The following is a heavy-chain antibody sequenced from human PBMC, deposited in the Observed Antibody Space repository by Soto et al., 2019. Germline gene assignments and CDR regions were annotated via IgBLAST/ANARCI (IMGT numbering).Heavy chain of an antibody. D-gene: IGHD3-3*01. CDR1: GYTFRNYG. CDR3: ARDLVTGSDFWRAYNGGYFDD. CDR2: ISPYNGNT. V-gene: IGHV1-18*01. Sequence: QVQLVQSGAEVKRPGASVKVSCKASGYTFRNYGITWVRQAPGQGLEWMEWISPYNGNTNYVQDLQGRVTMTTDTSPSTDYMELRSLTSEDTAMYYCARDLVTGSDFWRAYNGGYFDDWGQGTLVTDPS. J-gene: IGHJ4*02.